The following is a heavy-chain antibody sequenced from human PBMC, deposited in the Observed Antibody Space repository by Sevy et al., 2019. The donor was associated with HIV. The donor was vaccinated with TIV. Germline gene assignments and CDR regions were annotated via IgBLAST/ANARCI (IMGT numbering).Heavy chain of an antibody. CDR3: ARTYGRIAVAGVSGY. CDR1: GYTFTGYY. D-gene: IGHD6-19*01. V-gene: IGHV1-2*02. CDR2: INPNSGGT. J-gene: IGHJ4*02. Sequence: ASVKVSCKASGYTFTGYYMHWVRQAPGQGLEWMGWINPNSGGTNYAQKFQGRVTLTRDTSISTAYMELSRLRSDDTAVYYCARTYGRIAVAGVSGYWGQGTLVTVSS.